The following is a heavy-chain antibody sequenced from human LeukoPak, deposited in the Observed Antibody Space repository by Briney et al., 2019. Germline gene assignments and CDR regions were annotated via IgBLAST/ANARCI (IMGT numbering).Heavy chain of an antibody. CDR2: ISYDGSHK. D-gene: IGHD5-18*01. CDR1: GXTXXXYX. J-gene: IGHJ4*02. V-gene: IGHV3-30-3*01. CDR3: ARGDVDTAVAYFDY. Sequence: GXTXXXYXVXXVRQAPGKGLEWVAVISYDGSHKYYADSVKGRFTISRDNAKNTLYLQMNSLRAEDTAVYYCARGDVDTAVAYFDYWGQGTLVTVSS.